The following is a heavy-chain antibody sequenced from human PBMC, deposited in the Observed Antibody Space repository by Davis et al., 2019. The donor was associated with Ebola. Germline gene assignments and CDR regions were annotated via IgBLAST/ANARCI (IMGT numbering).Heavy chain of an antibody. D-gene: IGHD3-16*01. CDR1: GDRVSSGG. J-gene: IGHJ6*02. V-gene: IGHV6-1*01. CDR2: TYYNSKWYN. Sequence: HSQTLSLTCAISGDRVSSGGWNWIRPSPSRGLAWLGRTYYNSKWYNDYAVSVKSRISINPDTSKNQFSLQLNSVTPEDTALYYCVRGWGRSGLDVWGQGTTVTVSS. CDR3: VRGWGRSGLDV.